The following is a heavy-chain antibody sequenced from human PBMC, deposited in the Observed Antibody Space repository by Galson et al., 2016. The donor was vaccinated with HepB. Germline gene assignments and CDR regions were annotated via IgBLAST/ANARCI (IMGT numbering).Heavy chain of an antibody. CDR3: AGKSVGRGDEAFDI. D-gene: IGHD1-26*01. CDR1: GNAFSGSD. J-gene: IGHJ3*02. CDR2: MNPNSGNR. V-gene: IGHV1-8*01. Sequence: SVKVSCKASGNAFSGSDINWVRRATGQGLEWMGWMNPNSGNRGYAQKFQGRVTMTRDTSISTVYMELSSLRSEDTTVYYCAGKSVGRGDEAFDIWGQGTMVTVSS.